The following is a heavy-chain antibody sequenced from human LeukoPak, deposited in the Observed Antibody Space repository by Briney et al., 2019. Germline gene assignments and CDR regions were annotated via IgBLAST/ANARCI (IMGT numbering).Heavy chain of an antibody. CDR2: IVVGSGNT. CDR3: AAAPLRYFDWLSPNLNWFDP. J-gene: IGHJ5*02. V-gene: IGHV1-58*01. CDR1: GFAFTSSA. D-gene: IGHD3-9*01. Sequence: SVNVSCKASGFAFTSSAVQWVRQARGQRLEWIGWIVVGSGNTNYAQKFQERVTITRDMSTSTAYMELSSLRSEDTAVYYCAAAPLRYFDWLSPNLNWFDPWGQGTLVTVSS.